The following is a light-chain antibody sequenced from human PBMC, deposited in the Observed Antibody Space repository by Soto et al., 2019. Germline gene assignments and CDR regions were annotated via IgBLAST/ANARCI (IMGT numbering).Light chain of an antibody. CDR1: SGHSSYI. CDR2: LEGSGSY. CDR3: ETWDSNTRV. J-gene: IGLJ3*02. V-gene: IGLV4-60*02. Sequence: QPVLTQSSSASASLGSSVKSTCTLSSGHSSYIIAWHQQQPGKAPRYLMKLEGSGSYNKGSGVPDRFSGSSSGADRYLTISNLQFEDEADYYCETWDSNTRVFGGVTKLTVL.